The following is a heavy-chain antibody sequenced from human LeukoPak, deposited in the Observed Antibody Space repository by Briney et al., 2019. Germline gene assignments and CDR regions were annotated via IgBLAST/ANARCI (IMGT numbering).Heavy chain of an antibody. CDR1: GGSIDTYNYY. CDR2: IYFNGST. D-gene: IGHD3-22*01. J-gene: IGHJ4*02. CDR3: AESSSGYEVYFDY. V-gene: IGHV4-39*07. Sequence: SETLSLTCTISGGSIDTYNYYWGWIRQPPGKGLEWIGSIYFNGSTYYNPSLKSRVTISVDTSKNQFSLKLSSVTAADTAVYYCAESSSGYEVYFDYWGQGTLVTVSS.